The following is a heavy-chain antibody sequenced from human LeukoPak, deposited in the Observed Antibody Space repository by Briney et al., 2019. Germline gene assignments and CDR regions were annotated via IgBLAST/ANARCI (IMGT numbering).Heavy chain of an antibody. J-gene: IGHJ6*03. Sequence: SETLSLTCTVSGGSISSYYWSWIRQPPGKGLEWIGYIYYSGSTKYNPSLESRVTISVDTSKNQISLKLSSVTAADTTIYYCARAPERWYSYGSYTYYYMDVWGKGTRSPSP. CDR2: IYYSGST. V-gene: IGHV4-59*01. D-gene: IGHD5-18*01. CDR3: ARAPERWYSYGSYTYYYMDV. CDR1: GGSISSYY.